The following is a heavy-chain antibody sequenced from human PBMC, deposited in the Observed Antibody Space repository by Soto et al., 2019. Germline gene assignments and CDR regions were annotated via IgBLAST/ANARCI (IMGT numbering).Heavy chain of an antibody. CDR3: ARGKMATSQGWKLYFDY. Sequence: SETLSLTCTVSGGSISISDHYWNWIRQHPGKGLEWIGYIYYSGSTYYNPSLESRITISVDTSKNQFSLKLSSVSAADTAVYYCARGKMATSQGWKLYFDYRGRVTLVTASS. J-gene: IGHJ4*01. CDR1: GGSISISDHY. D-gene: IGHD5-12*01. V-gene: IGHV4-31*03. CDR2: IYYSGST.